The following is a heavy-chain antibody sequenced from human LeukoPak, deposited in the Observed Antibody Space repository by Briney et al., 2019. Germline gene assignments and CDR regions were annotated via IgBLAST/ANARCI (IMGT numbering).Heavy chain of an antibody. CDR3: ARDGYSYAYDY. Sequence: GAPVKVSCKASGYTFTSYAISCVRQAPEQGLEWMGGIIPIFGTANYAQKFQGRVTITADKSTSTAYMELSSLRSEDTAVYYCARDGYSYAYDYWGQGTLVTVSS. CDR1: GYTFTSYA. CDR2: IIPIFGTA. V-gene: IGHV1-69*06. J-gene: IGHJ4*02. D-gene: IGHD5-18*01.